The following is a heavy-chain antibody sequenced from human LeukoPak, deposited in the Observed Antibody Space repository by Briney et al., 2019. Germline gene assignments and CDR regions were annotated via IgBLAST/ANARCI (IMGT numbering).Heavy chain of an antibody. J-gene: IGHJ4*02. D-gene: IGHD5-12*01. CDR1: GFTFSSYS. CDR3: ARDYEIY. CDR2: ISSSSSYI. Sequence: PGGSLRLSCAASGFTFSSYSMNWVRQAPGKGLECVSSISSSSSYIYYGDSVKDRFTISRDNAKDSLYLQMNSLRAEDTAVYYCARDYEIYWGQGTLVTVSS. V-gene: IGHV3-21*01.